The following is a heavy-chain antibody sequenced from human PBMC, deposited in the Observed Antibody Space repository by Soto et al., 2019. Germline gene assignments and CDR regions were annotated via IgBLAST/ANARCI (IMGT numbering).Heavy chain of an antibody. CDR2: INYVGST. D-gene: IGHD2-2*01. J-gene: IGHJ4*02. Sequence: QVQLQESGPGLVKPSETLSLICTVSGGSIYSSSYYWGWVRQPPGKVLEWIADINYVGSTYYSPSLESSVTISVDTSKNQFSLNLDSVSAADTALYFCASRKAAAAKYFDYWGQGILVIVSS. V-gene: IGHV4-39*01. CDR1: GGSIYSSSYY. CDR3: ASRKAAAAKYFDY.